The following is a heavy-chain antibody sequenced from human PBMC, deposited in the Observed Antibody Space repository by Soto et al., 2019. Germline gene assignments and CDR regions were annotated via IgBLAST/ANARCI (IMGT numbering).Heavy chain of an antibody. Sequence: QVQLQESGPGLVKPSETVSLTCTVSGGSISSYSWSWIRQPAGKGLEWIGHISTRGSTNYNPSLRSRVAMSVDTSKKQFSLRLSSVTAADTAVYYCAKDRFLSGSYHGFDCWGQGTLVTVSS. J-gene: IGHJ4*02. D-gene: IGHD1-26*01. CDR1: GGSISSYS. CDR2: ISTRGST. V-gene: IGHV4-4*07. CDR3: AKDRFLSGSYHGFDC.